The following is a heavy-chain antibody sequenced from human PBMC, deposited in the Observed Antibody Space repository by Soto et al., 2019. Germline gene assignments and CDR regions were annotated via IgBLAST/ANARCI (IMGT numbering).Heavy chain of an antibody. CDR2: IKSKTDGGTT. CDR3: TTGSTTVIGDAFDI. D-gene: IGHD4-17*01. Sequence: EVQLVESGGGLVKPGGSLRLSCAASGFTFSNAWMSWVRQAPGKGLEWVGRIKSKTDGGTTDYAAPVKGRFTISRDDSKNTLYLQMKSLKTEDTAVYYCTTGSTTVIGDAFDIWGQGTMVTVSS. J-gene: IGHJ3*02. V-gene: IGHV3-15*01. CDR1: GFTFSNAW.